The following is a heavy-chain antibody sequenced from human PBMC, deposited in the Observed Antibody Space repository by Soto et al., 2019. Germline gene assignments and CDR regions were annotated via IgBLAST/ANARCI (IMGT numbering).Heavy chain of an antibody. D-gene: IGHD3-22*01. CDR1: GYTFTSYG. CDR2: ISAYNGNT. CDR3: ARDKAPYYYDSSGYPFDY. J-gene: IGHJ4*02. Sequence: ASVKVSCKASGYTFTSYGISWVRQAPGQGLEWMGWISAYNGNTNYAQKLQGRVTMTTDTSTSTAYMELRSLRSDDTAVYYCARDKAPYYYDSSGYPFDYWGQGTRATAPQ. V-gene: IGHV1-18*01.